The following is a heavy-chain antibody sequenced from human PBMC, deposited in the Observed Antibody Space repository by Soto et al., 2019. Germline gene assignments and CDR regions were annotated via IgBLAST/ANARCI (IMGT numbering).Heavy chain of an antibody. D-gene: IGHD6-13*01. CDR2: IHYSGRV. J-gene: IGHJ4*02. CDR1: GGSIGGSAYH. CDR3: AREGGDSSSWYFDY. V-gene: IGHV4-39*02. Sequence: SETLSLTXTVSGGSIGGSAYHWGWIRQPPGDGLEWIGSIHYSGRVYYNESLLGRVTILVDTSTNRFSLSLDSVTPEDTAVYYCAREGGDSSSWYFDYWGQGTLVTVSS.